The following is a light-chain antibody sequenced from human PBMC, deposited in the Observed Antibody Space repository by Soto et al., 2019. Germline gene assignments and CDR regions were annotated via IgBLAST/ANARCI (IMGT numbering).Light chain of an antibody. CDR2: GIS. Sequence: ENVLTQSPGILSLSPGERATLSCRSTQSVTNSYFAWYQQKPGQAPRLLIYGISSRATDIPDRFSGSGSGTDFTLTISRLEPEGFVVYYCQQYSSLPHTFAQGTKVDI. J-gene: IGKJ2*01. CDR1: QSVTNSY. V-gene: IGKV3-20*01. CDR3: QQYSSLPHT.